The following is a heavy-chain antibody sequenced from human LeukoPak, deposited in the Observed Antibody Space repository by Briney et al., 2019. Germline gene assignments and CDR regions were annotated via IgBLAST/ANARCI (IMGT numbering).Heavy chain of an antibody. D-gene: IGHD6-19*01. Sequence: PSETLSLTCTVSGGSISSYYWSWIRQPAGKGLEWIGRIYTSGSTNYNPSLKSRVTMSVDTSKHQFSLKLSSVTAADTAVYYCARDSRLWYSSGWYYFDYWGQGTLVTVSS. J-gene: IGHJ4*02. CDR3: ARDSRLWYSSGWYYFDY. CDR1: GGSISSYY. CDR2: IYTSGST. V-gene: IGHV4-4*07.